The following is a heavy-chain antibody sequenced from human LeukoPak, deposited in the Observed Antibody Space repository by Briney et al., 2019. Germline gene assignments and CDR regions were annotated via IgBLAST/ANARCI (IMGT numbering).Heavy chain of an antibody. CDR1: GGSISSSS. CDR2: ISSSSSTI. CDR3: ARDKRFLEWLSSYYYYYYMDV. V-gene: IGHV3-48*01. Sequence: ETLSLTCTVSGGSISSSSYYWGWIRQPPGKGLEWVSYISSSSSTIYYADSVKGRFTISRDNAKNSLYLQMNSLRAEDTAVYYCARDKRFLEWLSSYYYYYYMDVWGKGTTVTVSS. D-gene: IGHD3-3*01. J-gene: IGHJ6*03.